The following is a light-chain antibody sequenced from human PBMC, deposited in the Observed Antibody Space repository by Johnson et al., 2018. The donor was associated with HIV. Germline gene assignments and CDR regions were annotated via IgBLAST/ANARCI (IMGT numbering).Light chain of an antibody. Sequence: QSVLTQPPSVSAGPGQKVTISCSGSSSNIGNNYVSWYQQLPGTAPKLLIYENNKRPSGIPDRFSGSKSGTSATLAITGLQTGDEAHYYCGTWDSSLSASYVFGTGTKVTVL. CDR3: GTWDSSLSASYV. V-gene: IGLV1-51*02. CDR1: SSNIGNNY. J-gene: IGLJ1*01. CDR2: ENN.